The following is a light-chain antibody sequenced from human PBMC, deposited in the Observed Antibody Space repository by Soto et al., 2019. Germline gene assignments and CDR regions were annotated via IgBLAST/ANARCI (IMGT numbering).Light chain of an antibody. CDR2: EVS. CDR1: SSDVGAYNY. Sequence: QSVLTQPASVSGSPGQSITISCTGTSSDVGAYNYVSWYQQHPGKAPKLLIYEVSNRPSGVSNRFSGSKSGNPASLTISGLQAEDEADYYCSSYTTSSTLVFGGGPKLTVL. CDR3: SSYTTSSTLV. J-gene: IGLJ3*02. V-gene: IGLV2-14*01.